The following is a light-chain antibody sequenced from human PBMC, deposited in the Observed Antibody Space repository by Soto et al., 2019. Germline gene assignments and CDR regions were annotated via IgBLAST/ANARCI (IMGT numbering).Light chain of an antibody. CDR2: GAS. Sequence: IVMTQSPATLSVSPGERATLSCRASQSVGSNLAWYQQKPGQAPRLVIYGASTRATAIPARFSGGGSGTEFTLTISSLQSEDFAVYYCQQYKQWARTFGQGTKVDSK. CDR1: QSVGSN. CDR3: QQYKQWART. V-gene: IGKV3-15*01. J-gene: IGKJ1*01.